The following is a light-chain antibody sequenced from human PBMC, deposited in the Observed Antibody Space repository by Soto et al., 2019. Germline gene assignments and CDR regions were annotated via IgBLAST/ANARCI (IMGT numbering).Light chain of an antibody. CDR2: GAA. Sequence: DIQMTQSPSSLSASVGDRVAITCRASQHIRNYLNWYQQKPGKAPRVLIYGAASLQSGVPSRFSGSGSGTNLSLTINILQPEDYASYYCQQSYNIQALTFGGGTKVEIK. CDR1: QHIRNY. V-gene: IGKV1-39*01. J-gene: IGKJ4*01. CDR3: QQSYNIQALT.